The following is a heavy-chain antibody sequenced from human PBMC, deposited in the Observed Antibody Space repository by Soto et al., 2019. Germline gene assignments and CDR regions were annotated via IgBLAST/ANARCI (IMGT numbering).Heavy chain of an antibody. V-gene: IGHV3-11*06. D-gene: IGHD2-2*01. CDR2: ISSSSSYT. CDR3: ARDLRDRCSSTSCSGTWYYYRMDV. J-gene: IGHJ6*02. Sequence: PGGSLRLSCAASGFTFSDYYMSWIRQAPGKXLEWVSYISSSSSYTNYADSVKGRFTISRDNAKNSLYLQMNSLRAEDTAVYYCARDLRDRCSSTSCSGTWYYYRMDVWGQGTTVTVSS. CDR1: GFTFSDYY.